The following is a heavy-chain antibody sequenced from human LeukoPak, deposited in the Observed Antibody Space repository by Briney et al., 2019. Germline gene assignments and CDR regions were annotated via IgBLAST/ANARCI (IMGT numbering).Heavy chain of an antibody. CDR1: GASFSDHY. CDR2: IDHSGSP. V-gene: IGHV4-34*01. CDR3: ATASQLGSYNWFDP. D-gene: IGHD1-1*01. Sequence: SETLSLTCAVYGASFSDHYWSWIRQPPAKGLEWIGEIDHSGSPKYNPSLKGRVTISLDTSTNQFSLDLTSVTAADTAVYYCATASQLGSYNWFDPWGQGTLVTVSS. J-gene: IGHJ5*02.